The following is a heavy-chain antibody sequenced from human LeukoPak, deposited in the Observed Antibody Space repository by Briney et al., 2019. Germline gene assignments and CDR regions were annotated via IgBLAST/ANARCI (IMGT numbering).Heavy chain of an antibody. D-gene: IGHD3-22*01. CDR1: GFTFSSYW. V-gene: IGHV3-48*04. CDR3: ARGPGNYDSSGSTMYFDL. CDR2: ISSSSSTI. Sequence: GGSLRLSCAATGFTFSSYWMHWVRQAPGKGLEWVSYISSSSSTIYYADSVKGRFTISRDNAKNSLYLQMNSLRAEDTAVYYCARGPGNYDSSGSTMYFDLWGRGTLVTVSS. J-gene: IGHJ2*01.